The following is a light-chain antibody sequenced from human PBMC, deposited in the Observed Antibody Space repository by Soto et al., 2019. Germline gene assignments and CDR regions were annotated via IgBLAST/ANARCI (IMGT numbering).Light chain of an antibody. V-gene: IGKV1-39*01. J-gene: IGKJ3*01. CDR1: HSLRDY. CDR2: SAS. Sequence: DIQMPQSPFSLSASLGDRVTITCRASHSLRDYLNWYQQTPVKVATLLIFSASSWQVGVTSRFIGSGSGTEFTLTICSLQPCYFATYFCQQRHSAPFTFGPGITVD. CDR3: QQRHSAPFT.